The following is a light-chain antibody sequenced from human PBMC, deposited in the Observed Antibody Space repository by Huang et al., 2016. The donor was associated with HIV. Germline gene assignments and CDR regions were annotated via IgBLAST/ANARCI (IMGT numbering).Light chain of an antibody. V-gene: IGKV3-15*01. CDR2: GAS. J-gene: IGKJ5*01. CDR1: QSVSSN. Sequence: EIVMTQSPATLSVSPGEGVTLSCSASQSVSSNLAWYQQKPGQAPRLLIYGASTRATAIPARFSGSGSGTEFTLTISSLQSEDFAVYYCQQYNNWPITFGQGTRLEIK. CDR3: QQYNNWPIT.